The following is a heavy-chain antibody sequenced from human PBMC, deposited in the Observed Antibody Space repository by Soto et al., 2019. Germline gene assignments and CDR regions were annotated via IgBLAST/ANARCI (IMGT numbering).Heavy chain of an antibody. J-gene: IGHJ5*02. Sequence: QVQLVQSGAEVKKPGASVKVSCKASGYTFTSYDINWVRQATGQGLEWMGWMNPNSGNTGYAQKFQGRVTMTRNTSISTAYMELSSLRSEDTALYYCARVTLSYGYTNNWFDPWGQGTLVTVSS. V-gene: IGHV1-8*01. CDR1: GYTFTSYD. CDR3: ARVTLSYGYTNNWFDP. D-gene: IGHD5-18*01. CDR2: MNPNSGNT.